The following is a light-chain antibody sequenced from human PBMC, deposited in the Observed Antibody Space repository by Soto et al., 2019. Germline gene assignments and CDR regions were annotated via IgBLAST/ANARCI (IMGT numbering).Light chain of an antibody. Sequence: EVGLTQSPATLSLSPGERATLSCGASQALRSSYLAWYQQKPGLAPRLLIYATSSRATGIPDRFSGGGSGTDFTLTITKLEPEDFAVYYCQQYGTSPRSITFGQGTRLEIK. V-gene: IGKV3D-20*01. CDR3: QQYGTSPRSIT. J-gene: IGKJ5*01. CDR2: ATS. CDR1: QALRSSY.